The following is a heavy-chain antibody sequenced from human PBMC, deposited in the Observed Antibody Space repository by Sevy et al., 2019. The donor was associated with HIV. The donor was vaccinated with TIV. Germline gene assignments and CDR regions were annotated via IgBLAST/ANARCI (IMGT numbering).Heavy chain of an antibody. CDR3: RGLGTTTAFDY. CDR2: ISGSGGST. J-gene: IGHJ4*02. CDR1: GFIFNSYA. V-gene: IGHV3-23*01. D-gene: IGHD1-26*01. Sequence: GGCLRLSCAASGFIFNSYAMSWVRQAPGKGLEWVASISGSGGSTYYADSVKGRVTISRDNFRRMMDLQMNSLRAEDTAVYYCRGLGTTTAFDYWGQGTLVTVSS.